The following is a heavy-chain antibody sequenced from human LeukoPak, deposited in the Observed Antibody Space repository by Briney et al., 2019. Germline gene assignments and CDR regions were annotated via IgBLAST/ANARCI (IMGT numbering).Heavy chain of an antibody. CDR1: GFTVSSNY. J-gene: IGHJ4*02. D-gene: IGHD3-16*01. CDR2: IYSGGST. CDR3: AKDLLGPLDY. Sequence: PGGSLRLSCAASGFTVSSNYMSWVRQAPGKGLEWVSVIYSGGSTYYADSVKGRFTISRDNSKNTLYLQMNSLRAENTAVYYCAKDLLGPLDYWGQGTLVTVSS. V-gene: IGHV3-53*01.